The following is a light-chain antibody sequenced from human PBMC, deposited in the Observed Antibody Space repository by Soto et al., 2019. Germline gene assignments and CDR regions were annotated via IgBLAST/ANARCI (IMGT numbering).Light chain of an antibody. J-gene: IGKJ4*01. CDR3: QQYNFWPPLT. Sequence: EIGMTQSPATLSVSPGERATLSCRASQSVNSNLAWYRQKPGQAPRLLISDAATRATATPARFSGSASGTDFTLTISSLQSQDSGIYYCQQYNFWPPLTFGGGTKVEIK. CDR2: DAA. V-gene: IGKV3-15*01. CDR1: QSVNSN.